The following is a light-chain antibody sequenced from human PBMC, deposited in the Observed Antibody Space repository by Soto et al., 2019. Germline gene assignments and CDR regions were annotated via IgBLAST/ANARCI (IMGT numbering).Light chain of an antibody. CDR2: DVS. CDR1: SSDVGGYNY. J-gene: IGLJ1*01. V-gene: IGLV2-14*01. Sequence: LTQPASVSGSPGQSITISCTGTSSDVGGYNYVSWYQQHPGKAPKLMIYDVSNRPSGVSNRFSGSKSGNTASLTISGLQAEDEADYYCSSYTSSSTREVFETGTKVTV. CDR3: SSYTSSSTREV.